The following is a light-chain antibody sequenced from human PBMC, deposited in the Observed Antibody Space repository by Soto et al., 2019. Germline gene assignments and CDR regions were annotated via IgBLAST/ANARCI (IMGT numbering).Light chain of an antibody. CDR3: MQLLQTPLT. CDR2: LGS. CDR1: QSLIHSNGYNY. Sequence: DIVMTQSPLSLPVTPGEPASISRRSSQSLIHSNGYNYLAWFLQKAGQSPQLLIYLGSSRAAGVPDRFSGSGSGTDFTLQISRVEAEDVGVYYCMQLLQTPLTFGGGTKVEIE. J-gene: IGKJ4*01. V-gene: IGKV2-28*01.